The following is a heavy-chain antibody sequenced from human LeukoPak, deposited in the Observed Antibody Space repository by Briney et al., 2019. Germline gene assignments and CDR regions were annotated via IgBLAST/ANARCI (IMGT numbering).Heavy chain of an antibody. CDR1: GYTFTSYG. D-gene: IGHD3-3*01. CDR2: ISAYNGNT. CDR3: ARDLGDAIFGVVIIDWFDP. V-gene: IGHV1-18*01. J-gene: IGHJ5*02. Sequence: ASVKVSCKASGYTFTSYGISWVRQPPGQGLEWMGWISAYNGNTNYAQKLQGRVTMTTDTSTSTAYMELRSLRSDDTAVYYCARDLGDAIFGVVIIDWFDPWGQGTLVTVSS.